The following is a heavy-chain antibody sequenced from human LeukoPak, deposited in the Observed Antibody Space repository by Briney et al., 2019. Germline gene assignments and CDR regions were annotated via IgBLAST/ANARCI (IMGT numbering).Heavy chain of an antibody. CDR3: ARGPNVYYFDY. CDR2: INPSGGST. V-gene: IGHV1-46*01. CDR1: GYTFTSYY. J-gene: IGHJ4*02. D-gene: IGHD2-8*01. Sequence: GASVKVSCKASGYTFTSYYMHWVRQAPGQGLEWMGIINPSGGSTSYAQKFQGRVTMTRDTSISTAYMELSRLRSDDTAVYYCARGPNVYYFDYWGQGTLVTVSS.